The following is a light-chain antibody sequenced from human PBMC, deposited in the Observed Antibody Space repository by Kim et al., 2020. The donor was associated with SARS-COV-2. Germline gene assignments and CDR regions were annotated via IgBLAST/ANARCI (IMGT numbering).Light chain of an antibody. J-gene: IGLJ2*01. CDR1: SPNVGSNY. Sequence: GRKAPTACSGSSPNVGSNYVSWYQQLPGTAPKALIYDDNDRPSGIPDRFSGSKSGTSATLGITGLQTGDEADYYCGAWDSSLSSVVFGGGTQLTVL. CDR2: DDN. CDR3: GAWDSSLSSVV. V-gene: IGLV1-51*01.